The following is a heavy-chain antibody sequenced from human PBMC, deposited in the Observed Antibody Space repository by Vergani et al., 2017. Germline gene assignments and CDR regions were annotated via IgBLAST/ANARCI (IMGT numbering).Heavy chain of an antibody. J-gene: IGHJ5*02. V-gene: IGHV3-21*01. CDR2: ISSSSSYI. D-gene: IGHD3-3*01. CDR1: GFTFSSYS. Sequence: EVQLVESGGGLVKPGGSLRLSCAASGFTFSSYSMNWVRQAPGKGLEWVSSISSSSSYIYYADSVKGRFTISRDNPKNSLYLQMNSLRAEDTAVYYCARNRDYDFWSGRGFDPWGQGTLVTVSS. CDR3: ARNRDYDFWSGRGFDP.